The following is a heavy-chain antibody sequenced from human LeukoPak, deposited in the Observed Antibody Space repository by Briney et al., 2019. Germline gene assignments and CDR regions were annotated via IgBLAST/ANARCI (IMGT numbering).Heavy chain of an antibody. CDR2: ISWNGGSI. D-gene: IGHD3-16*02. CDR3: AKDHNVWGSYRFQHFDY. CDR1: GFTFDDYA. Sequence: GRSLRLSCAASGFTFDDYAMHWVRQAPGKGLEWVSGISWNGGSIGYADSVKGRFTISRDNAKNSLYLQMNSLRAEDTAVYYCAKDHNVWGSYRFQHFDYWGQGTRVTVSS. J-gene: IGHJ4*02. V-gene: IGHV3-9*01.